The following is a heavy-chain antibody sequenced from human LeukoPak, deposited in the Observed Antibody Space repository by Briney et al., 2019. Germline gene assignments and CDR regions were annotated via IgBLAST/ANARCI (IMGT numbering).Heavy chain of an antibody. D-gene: IGHD3-9*01. V-gene: IGHV3-74*01. Sequence: KPGGSLRLSCAASGFTFSSYWMHWVRQAPGKGLVWVSRINSDGSSTSYADSVKGRFIISRDNAKNTLYLQMNSLRAEDTAVYYCASGEYYDILTGYFDYWGQGTLVTVSS. J-gene: IGHJ4*02. CDR3: ASGEYYDILTGYFDY. CDR2: INSDGSST. CDR1: GFTFSSYW.